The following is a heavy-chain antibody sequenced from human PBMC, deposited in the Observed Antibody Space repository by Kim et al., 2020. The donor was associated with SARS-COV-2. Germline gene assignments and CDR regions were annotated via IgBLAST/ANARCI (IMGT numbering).Heavy chain of an antibody. V-gene: IGHV3-30*04. CDR1: GFTFSSYA. Sequence: GGSLRLSCAASGFTFSSYAMHWVRQAPGKGLEWVAVISYDGSNKYYADSVKGRFTISRDNSKNTLYLQMNSLRAEDTAVYYCARDHTILTYCSGGSCPPGYYWGQGTLVTVSS. CDR3: ARDHTILTYCSGGSCPPGYY. D-gene: IGHD2-15*01. J-gene: IGHJ4*02. CDR2: ISYDGSNK.